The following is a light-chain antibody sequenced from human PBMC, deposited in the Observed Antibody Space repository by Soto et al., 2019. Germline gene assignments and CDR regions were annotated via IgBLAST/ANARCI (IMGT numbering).Light chain of an antibody. CDR2: GAS. Sequence: EIVMTPSPGTLSLSPGERATLSCGASQSVTSNYLAWYQQKPGQSPRLLIYGASTRATGVPARFSGSGSGTEFTLTISSLQSEDFAVYYCQQYINLWTFGQGTKVDIK. CDR3: QQYINLWT. J-gene: IGKJ1*01. CDR1: QSVTSN. V-gene: IGKV3-15*01.